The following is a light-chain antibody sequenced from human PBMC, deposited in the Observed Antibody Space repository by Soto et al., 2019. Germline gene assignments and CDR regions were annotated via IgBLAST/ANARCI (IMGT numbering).Light chain of an antibody. CDR3: AAYDDSLNGPV. Sequence: QSVLTQPPSASGTPGQGVTISCSGSSSNIGSNSVNWYQQVPGTAPKLLIFSNNQRPSGVPDRFSGSKSGTSASLAISGLQSEDEADYYCAAYDDSLNGPVFGGGTKVTVL. CDR1: SSNIGSNS. CDR2: SNN. V-gene: IGLV1-44*01. J-gene: IGLJ2*01.